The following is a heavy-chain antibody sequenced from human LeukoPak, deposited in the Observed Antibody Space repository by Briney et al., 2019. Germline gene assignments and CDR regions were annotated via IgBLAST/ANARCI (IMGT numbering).Heavy chain of an antibody. CDR2: IYSCGST. CDR1: GFTVSSNY. CDR3: ARVGGSLLRFLEWLLFPYYFDY. J-gene: IGHJ4*02. D-gene: IGHD3-3*01. V-gene: IGHV3-66*01. Sequence: GGSLRLSCAASGFTVSSNYMSWVRQAPGKGLEWVSVIYSCGSTYYADSVKGRFTISRDNSKNTLYLQMNSLRAEDTAVYYCARVGGSLLRFLEWLLFPYYFDYWGQGTLVTVSS.